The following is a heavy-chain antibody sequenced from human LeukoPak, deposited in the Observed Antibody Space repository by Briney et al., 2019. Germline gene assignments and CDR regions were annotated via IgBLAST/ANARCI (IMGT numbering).Heavy chain of an antibody. V-gene: IGHV3-23*01. CDR1: GFTFSSYG. CDR2: ISGPGGSK. D-gene: IGHD7-27*01. Sequence: PGGSLRLSCAASGFTFSSYGMSWVRQAPGKGLEWVSIISGPGGSKYYADSVRGRFTISRDNSKNMLYLQMDNLRAEDTAVYYCASLTDALIDYWGQGTLVTVSS. J-gene: IGHJ4*02. CDR3: ASLTDALIDY.